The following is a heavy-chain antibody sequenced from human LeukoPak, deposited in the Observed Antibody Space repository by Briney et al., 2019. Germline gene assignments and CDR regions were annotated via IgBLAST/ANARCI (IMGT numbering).Heavy chain of an antibody. V-gene: IGHV3-23*01. CDR1: GFTFSSHA. Sequence: GGSLRLSCAASGFTFSSHAMSWVRQAPGKGLERVSVISGGGSSTYYADSVKGRFTISRDNSKNTLYLQRNSLRADDTAVFYCAREIAVTGPNPFDYWGQGTLVTVSS. D-gene: IGHD6-19*01. J-gene: IGHJ4*02. CDR3: AREIAVTGPNPFDY. CDR2: ISGGGSST.